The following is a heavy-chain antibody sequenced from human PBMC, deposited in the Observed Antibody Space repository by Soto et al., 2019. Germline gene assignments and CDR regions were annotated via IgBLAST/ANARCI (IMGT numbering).Heavy chain of an antibody. Sequence: PGGSLRLSCAASGFTFDDYAMHWVRQAPGKGLEWVSGISWNSGSIGYADSVKGRFTISRDNAKNSLYLQMNSLRAEDTALYYCAKEQWLAGGWFDPWGQGTLVTVSS. CDR2: ISWNSGSI. D-gene: IGHD6-19*01. CDR3: AKEQWLAGGWFDP. V-gene: IGHV3-9*01. CDR1: GFTFDDYA. J-gene: IGHJ5*02.